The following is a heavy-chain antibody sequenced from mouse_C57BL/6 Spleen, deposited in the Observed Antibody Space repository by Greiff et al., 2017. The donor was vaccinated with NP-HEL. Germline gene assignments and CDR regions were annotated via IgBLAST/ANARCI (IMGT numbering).Heavy chain of an antibody. Sequence: EVQLQQSGPELVKPGASVKISCKASGYTFTDYYMNWVKQSHGKSLEWIGDINPNNGGTSYNQKFKGKATLPVDKSSSTAYMELRSLTSEDSAVYYCARYGNGYPVAYWGQWTLVTVSA. CDR1: GYTFTDYY. CDR3: ARYGNGYPVAY. J-gene: IGHJ3*01. CDR2: INPNNGGT. V-gene: IGHV1-26*01. D-gene: IGHD2-2*01.